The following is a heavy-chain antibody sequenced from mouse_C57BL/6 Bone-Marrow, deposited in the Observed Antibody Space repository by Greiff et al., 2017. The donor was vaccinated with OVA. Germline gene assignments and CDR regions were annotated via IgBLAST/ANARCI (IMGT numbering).Heavy chain of an antibody. J-gene: IGHJ1*03. CDR1: GYSITSGYY. Sequence: EVKLMESGPGLVKPSQSLSLTCSVTGYSITSGYYWNWIRQFPGNKLEWMGYISYDGSNNYNPSLKNRISITRDTSKNQFFLKLNSVTTEDTATYVCARRAYYRYWYFDVWGTGTTVTVSS. CDR2: ISYDGSN. V-gene: IGHV3-6*01. CDR3: ARRAYYRYWYFDV. D-gene: IGHD2-14*01.